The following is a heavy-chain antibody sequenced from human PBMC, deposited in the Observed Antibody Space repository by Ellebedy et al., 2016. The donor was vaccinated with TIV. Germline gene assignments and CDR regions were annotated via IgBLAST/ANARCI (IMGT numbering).Heavy chain of an antibody. V-gene: IGHV3-23*01. CDR3: AKYLTGWKVDY. D-gene: IGHD3-9*01. Sequence: GESLKISCAASGFTFSSYAMSWVRHAPGKGLEWVSAIVGSGGTTYYADSVKGRFTVSRDNSKNTLYLQMNSLRAEDTAVYYCAKYLTGWKVDYWGTGTLVTVSS. J-gene: IGHJ4*02. CDR1: GFTFSSYA. CDR2: IVGSGGTT.